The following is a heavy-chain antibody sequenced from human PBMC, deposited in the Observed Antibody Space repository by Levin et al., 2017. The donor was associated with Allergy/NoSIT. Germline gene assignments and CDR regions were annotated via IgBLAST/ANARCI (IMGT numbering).Heavy chain of an antibody. CDR2: ISSSSSSI. CDR1: GVAFSSYS. J-gene: IGHJ3*02. Sequence: GESLKISCVASGVAFSSYSMNWVRQAPGKGLEWISYISSSSSSIYYADSVKGRFTISRDNAKNSLFLQMNILRDEETAVYFCAGMKRNILQAFGIWSKGTMVTVCS. D-gene: IGHD2/OR15-2a*01. CDR3: AGMKRNILQAFGI. V-gene: IGHV3-48*02.